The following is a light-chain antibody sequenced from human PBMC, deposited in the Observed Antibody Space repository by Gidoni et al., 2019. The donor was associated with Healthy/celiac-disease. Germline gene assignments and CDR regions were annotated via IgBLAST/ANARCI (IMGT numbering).Light chain of an antibody. CDR1: QSVTSTY. CDR2: GAS. Sequence: EIVLTQSPGTLSLSPGERATLSCRASQSVTSTYLAWYQQKPGQAPRLLIYGASNRAAGIPDRFSGSGSGTDFTLTITRLEPEDFAVYYCQQYGSSPLLIFGGGTKVEIK. V-gene: IGKV3-20*01. J-gene: IGKJ4*01. CDR3: QQYGSSPLLI.